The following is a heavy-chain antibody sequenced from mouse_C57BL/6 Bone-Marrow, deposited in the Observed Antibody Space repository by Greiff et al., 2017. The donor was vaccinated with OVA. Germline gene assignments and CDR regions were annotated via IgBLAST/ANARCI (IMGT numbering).Heavy chain of an antibody. J-gene: IGHJ4*01. Sequence: QVQLQQPGAELVKPGASVKLSCKASGYTFTSYWMHWVKQRPGQGLEWIGMIHPNSGSTNYNEKFKSKATLTVDKSSSTAYMQLSSLTSEDSAVYYCASSRGYSYAMDYWGQGTSVTVSS. V-gene: IGHV1-64*01. CDR1: GYTFTSYW. D-gene: IGHD2-3*01. CDR3: ASSRGYSYAMDY. CDR2: IHPNSGST.